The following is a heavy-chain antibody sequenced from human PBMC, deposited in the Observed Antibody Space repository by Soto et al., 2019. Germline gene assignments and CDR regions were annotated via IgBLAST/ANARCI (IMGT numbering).Heavy chain of an antibody. Sequence: PVASLKISCKGSGYSFTSYWIGWVRQMRGKGLEWMGIIYPGDSDTRYSPSFQGQVTISADKSISTAYLQWSSLKASDTAMYYCARPRYYYGSGSYPNYYFDYWGQGTLVTVSS. D-gene: IGHD3-10*01. V-gene: IGHV5-51*01. CDR2: IYPGDSDT. CDR1: GYSFTSYW. J-gene: IGHJ4*02. CDR3: ARPRYYYGSGSYPNYYFDY.